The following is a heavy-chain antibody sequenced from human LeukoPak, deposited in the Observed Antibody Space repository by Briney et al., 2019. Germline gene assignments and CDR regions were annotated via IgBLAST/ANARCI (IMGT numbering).Heavy chain of an antibody. CDR2: INPNSGGT. J-gene: IGHJ4*02. Sequence: ASVKVSCKASGYTFTGYYMHWVRQVPGQGLEWMGRINPNSGGTNYAQKFQGRVTMTRDTSISTAYMELIRLRRDDTAVYYCARGRLGFLEWLLSGGGIDYWGQGTLVTVSS. V-gene: IGHV1-2*06. D-gene: IGHD3-3*01. CDR3: ARGRLGFLEWLLSGGGIDY. CDR1: GYTFTGYY.